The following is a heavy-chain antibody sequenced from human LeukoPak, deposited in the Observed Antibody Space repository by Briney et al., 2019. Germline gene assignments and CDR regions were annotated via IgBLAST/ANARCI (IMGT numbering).Heavy chain of an antibody. CDR1: GFTFSSYG. D-gene: IGHD2-2*01. CDR2: ISYDGSNK. Sequence: GGSLRLSCAASGFTFSSYGMHWVRQAPGKGLEWVAVISYDGSNKYYADSVKGRFTISRDNSKNTLYLQMNSLRAEDTAVYYCAKQNVDCSSTSCYAYYYGMDVWGQGTTVTVSS. V-gene: IGHV3-30*18. CDR3: AKQNVDCSSTSCYAYYYGMDV. J-gene: IGHJ6*02.